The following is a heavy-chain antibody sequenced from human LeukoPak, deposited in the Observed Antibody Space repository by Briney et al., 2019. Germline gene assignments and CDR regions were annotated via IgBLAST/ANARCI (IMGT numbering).Heavy chain of an antibody. CDR2: ISGTGSDA. J-gene: IGHJ4*02. V-gene: IGHV3-23*01. Sequence: PGGSLRLSCAASGFTFSSYAMSWVRQAPGKGLEWVSAISGTGSDANYADSVKGRFTISRDNSKNTLYLQMNSLRAEDTAVYYCAKSLTVTTRIHSIDPRGQGTLVTVSS. CDR1: GFTFSSYA. CDR3: AKSLTVTTRIHSIDP. D-gene: IGHD4-17*01.